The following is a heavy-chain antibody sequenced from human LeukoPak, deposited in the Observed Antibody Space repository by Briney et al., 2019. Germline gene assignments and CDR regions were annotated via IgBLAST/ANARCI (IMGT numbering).Heavy chain of an antibody. J-gene: IGHJ4*02. CDR2: IRYDGSNK. CDR3: AKEVVPAASPDY. D-gene: IGHD2-2*01. CDR1: GFTFSSYG. Sequence: GGSLRLSCAASGFTFSSYGMQRVRQAPGKGLEWVAFIRYDGSNKYSADSVKGRFTISRDNSKNTLYLQMNSLRAEDTAVYYCAKEVVPAASPDYWGQGTLVTVSS. V-gene: IGHV3-30*02.